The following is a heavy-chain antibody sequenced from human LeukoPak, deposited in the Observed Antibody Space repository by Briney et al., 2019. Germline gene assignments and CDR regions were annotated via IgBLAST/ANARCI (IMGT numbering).Heavy chain of an antibody. CDR2: ISYDGSNK. D-gene: IGHD6-19*01. CDR3: ARGYSSGWYEGRLGTHHFDY. CDR1: GFTFSSYA. Sequence: PGRSLRLSCAASGFTFSSYAMHWVRQAPGKGLEWVAVISYDGSNKYYADSVKGRFTISRDNSKNTLYLQMNSLRAEDTAVYYCARGYSSGWYEGRLGTHHFDYWGQGTLVTVSS. V-gene: IGHV3-30*04. J-gene: IGHJ4*02.